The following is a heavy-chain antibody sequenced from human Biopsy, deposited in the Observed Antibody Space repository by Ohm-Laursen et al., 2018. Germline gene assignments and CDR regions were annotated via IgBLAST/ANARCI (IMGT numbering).Heavy chain of an antibody. D-gene: IGHD3-16*01. CDR3: AGAGGHSF. J-gene: IGHJ4*02. CDR2: IHGSGRT. CDR1: EFNVDRNH. V-gene: IGHV3-66*01. Sequence: GSLRLSCTASEFNVDRNHMNWVRQAPGKGLEWVSMIHGSGRTDYADSVKGRFTVSRDNSKDTVYIQMNALRVDDTAMYYCAGAGGHSFWGQGALVTVSS.